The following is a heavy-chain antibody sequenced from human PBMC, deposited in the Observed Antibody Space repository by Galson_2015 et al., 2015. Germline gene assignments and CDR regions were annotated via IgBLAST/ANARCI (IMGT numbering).Heavy chain of an antibody. CDR3: AGRIAVVATNAFNI. Sequence: SLRLSCAASGVTFSDSPVHWVRQASGKGLEWIGRIRSKANSYATAYAASVKGRFIISRDDSKDTAYLQMNSLETEDTAVYYCAGRIAVVATNAFNIWGQGTMVTVSS. J-gene: IGHJ3*02. CDR2: IRSKANSYAT. D-gene: IGHD2-21*01. CDR1: GVTFSDSP. V-gene: IGHV3-73*01.